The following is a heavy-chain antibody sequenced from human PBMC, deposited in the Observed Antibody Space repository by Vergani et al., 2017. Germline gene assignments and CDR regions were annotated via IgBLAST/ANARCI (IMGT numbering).Heavy chain of an antibody. CDR2: ISGSGANT. D-gene: IGHD1-26*01. J-gene: IGHJ4*02. CDR3: ASQQWELYY. Sequence: EVQLLESGGGLVQPGGSLRLSCAASRFTFNNYAMTWVRQAPGKGLEWVSRISGSGANTYYADAVKGRFTVSRDNSKNTLYLRMSSLRVDDTAVYYCASQQWELYYWGQGTLVTVSS. CDR1: RFTFNNYA. V-gene: IGHV3-23*01.